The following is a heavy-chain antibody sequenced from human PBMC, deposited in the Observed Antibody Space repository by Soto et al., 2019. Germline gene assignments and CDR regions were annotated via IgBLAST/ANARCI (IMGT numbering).Heavy chain of an antibody. D-gene: IGHD2-2*02. CDR2: INPNSGGT. CDR3: ASRLGYCSSTSCYSEEYYYYGMDV. J-gene: IGHJ6*02. Sequence: ASVKVSCKASGYTFTGYYMHWVRQAPGQGLEWMGWINPNSGGTNYAQKFQGRVTMTRDTSISTACMELSRLRSDDTAVYYCASRLGYCSSTSCYSEEYYYYGMDVWGQRTTVTVSS. CDR1: GYTFTGYY. V-gene: IGHV1-2*02.